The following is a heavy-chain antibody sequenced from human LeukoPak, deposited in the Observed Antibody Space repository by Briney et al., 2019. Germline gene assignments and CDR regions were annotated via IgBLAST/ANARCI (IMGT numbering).Heavy chain of an antibody. Sequence: GGSLRLSCAASGFTVSSTYMSWVRQAPGKGLEWVSVIYSGGNIYYIESVKGRFTISRDNSKSTLYLQMNSLRAEDTAVYYCAKSSKVVVAATYYYYGMDVWGQGTTVTVSS. CDR3: AKSSKVVVAATYYYYGMDV. CDR1: GFTVSSTY. J-gene: IGHJ6*02. CDR2: IYSGGNI. D-gene: IGHD2-15*01. V-gene: IGHV3-53*01.